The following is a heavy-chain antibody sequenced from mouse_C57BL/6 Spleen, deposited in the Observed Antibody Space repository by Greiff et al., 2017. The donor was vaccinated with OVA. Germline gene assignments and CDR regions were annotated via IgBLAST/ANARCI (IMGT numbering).Heavy chain of an antibody. CDR2: VYPYNGGT. J-gene: IGHJ1*03. CDR1: GFTFTDYY. V-gene: IGHV1-36*01. Sequence: EVKLEESGPVLVKPGPSVKISCKASGFTFTDYYMHWVKQSHGKSLEWIGLVYPYNGGTSYNQKFKGKATLTVDTSSSTAYMELNSLTSEDSAVYYCARSITTVDWYFDVWGTGTTVTVSS. D-gene: IGHD1-1*01. CDR3: ARSITTVDWYFDV.